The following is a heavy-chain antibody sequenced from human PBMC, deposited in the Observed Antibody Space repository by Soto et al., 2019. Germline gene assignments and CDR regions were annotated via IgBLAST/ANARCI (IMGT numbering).Heavy chain of an antibody. J-gene: IGHJ6*03. CDR1: GGSISSYY. D-gene: IGHD3-9*01. CDR2: IYYSGST. Sequence: SETLSLTCTVSGGSISSYYWSWIRQPPGKGLEWIGYIYYSGSTNYNPSLKSRVTISVDTSKNQFSLKLSSVTAADTAVYYCARLGAYDILTGYFHYYMDVWGKGTKVTVSS. CDR3: ARLGAYDILTGYFHYYMDV. V-gene: IGHV4-59*08.